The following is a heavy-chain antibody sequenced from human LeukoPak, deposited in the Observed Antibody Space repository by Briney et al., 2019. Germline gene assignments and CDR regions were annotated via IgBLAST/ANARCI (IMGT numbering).Heavy chain of an antibody. CDR1: GYTFTSYG. J-gene: IGHJ3*02. V-gene: IGHV1-18*01. CDR3: ASLKNYYDSSGYLVTDAFDI. CDR2: ISAYNGNT. Sequence: ASVKVSCKASGYTFTSYGITWVRQAPGQGLEWMGWISAYNGNTNYAQKLQGRVTMTTDTSTSTAYMELRSLKSDDTAVYYCASLKNYYDSSGYLVTDAFDIWGQGTMVTVSS. D-gene: IGHD3-22*01.